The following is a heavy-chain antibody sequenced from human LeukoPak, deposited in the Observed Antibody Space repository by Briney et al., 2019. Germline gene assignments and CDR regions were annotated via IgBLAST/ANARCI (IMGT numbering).Heavy chain of an antibody. J-gene: IGHJ6*02. CDR3: ARGDSSGWYPMSYYYYYGMDV. CDR2: INSDGSST. CDR1: GFTFSSYW. V-gene: IGHV3-74*01. Sequence: GGSLRLSCAASGFTFSSYWMHWVRQAPGRGLVWVSRINSDGSSTSYADSVKGRFTISRDNAKNTLYLQMNSLRAEDTAVYYCARGDSSGWYPMSYYYYYGMDVWGQGTTVTVSS. D-gene: IGHD6-19*01.